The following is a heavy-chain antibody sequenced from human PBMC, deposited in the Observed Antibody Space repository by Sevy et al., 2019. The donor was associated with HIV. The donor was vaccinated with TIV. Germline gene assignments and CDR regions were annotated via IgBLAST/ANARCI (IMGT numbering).Heavy chain of an antibody. CDR2: INTNTGNP. J-gene: IGHJ6*02. V-gene: IGHV7-4-1*02. CDR3: ARTSRGIVVIPAAQHYYGMDV. CDR1: GYTFTSYG. Sequence: ASVKVSCKASGYTFTSYGMNWVRQAPGQGVEWMGWINTNTGNPTYAQGFTGRFVFSLDTSVSTAYLQISSLKAEDTAVYYCARTSRGIVVIPAAQHYYGMDVSGQGTAVTVSS. D-gene: IGHD2-2*01.